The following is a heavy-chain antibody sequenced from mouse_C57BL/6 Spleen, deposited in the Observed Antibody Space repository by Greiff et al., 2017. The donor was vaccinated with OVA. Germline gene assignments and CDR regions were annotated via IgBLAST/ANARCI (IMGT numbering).Heavy chain of an antibody. CDR1: GYSITSGYY. CDR2: ISYDGSN. V-gene: IGHV3-6*01. Sequence: DVKLQESGPGLVKPSQSLSLTCSVPGYSITSGYYWNWIRQFPGNKLEWMGSISYDGSNNYNPSRKNRISITRDTSKNQFFLKLNSVTTEDTATYYCARERDYYAMDYWGQGTSVTVSS. CDR3: ARERDYYAMDY. J-gene: IGHJ4*01.